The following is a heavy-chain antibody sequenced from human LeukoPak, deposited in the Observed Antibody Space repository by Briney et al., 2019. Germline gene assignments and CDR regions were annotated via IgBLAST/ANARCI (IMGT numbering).Heavy chain of an antibody. CDR1: GYTFTGYY. V-gene: IGHV1-2*02. D-gene: IGHD5-18*01. Sequence: ASVKVSCKASGYTFTGYYMHWVRQAPGQGLEWMGWINPNSGGTNYAQKFQGRVTMTRDTSISTAYMELSRLRSDDTAVYYCARGDTAMAPSLYGMDVWGQGTTVTVSS. CDR2: INPNSGGT. CDR3: ARGDTAMAPSLYGMDV. J-gene: IGHJ6*02.